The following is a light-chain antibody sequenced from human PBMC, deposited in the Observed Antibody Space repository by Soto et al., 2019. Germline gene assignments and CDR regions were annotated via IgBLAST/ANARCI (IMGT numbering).Light chain of an antibody. J-gene: IGLJ3*02. CDR3: SSYTSISTPNWV. Sequence: QSALTQPASVSGSPGQSITISCTGTSSDVGGYNYVSWYQQHPGKAPKLMIYEVSNRPSGVSNRFSGSKSGNTASLTISGLQAEDEADYYCSSYTSISTPNWVFGGGTKVTVL. CDR2: EVS. CDR1: SSDVGGYNY. V-gene: IGLV2-14*01.